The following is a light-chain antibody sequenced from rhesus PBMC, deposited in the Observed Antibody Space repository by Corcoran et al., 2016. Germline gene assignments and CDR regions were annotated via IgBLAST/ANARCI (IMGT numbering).Light chain of an antibody. CDR1: QNVATY. CDR2: GAS. J-gene: IGKJ2*01. CDR3: YQHSSGYA. V-gene: IGKV3-10*01. Sequence: QVILTQSPATLSLSPGERATLSCRVSQNVATYLAWYQQTPGQAPRLLISGASRRATGIPVRFSGSGSGTDFTLTISSLEPEDVGVYHCYQHSSGYAFGQRSKVEI.